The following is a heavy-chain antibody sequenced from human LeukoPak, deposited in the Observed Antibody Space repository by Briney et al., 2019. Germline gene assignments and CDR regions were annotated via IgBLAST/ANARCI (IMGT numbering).Heavy chain of an antibody. V-gene: IGHV4-59*01. CDR2: IYYSGST. J-gene: IGHJ4*02. CDR3: ASSLHPSQNFDY. CDR1: GGSISSYY. Sequence: SETLSLTCTVSGGSISSYYWSWIRQPPGKGLEWIGYIYYSGSTNYNPSLKSRVTISVDTSKNQFTLKLSSVTAADTAVYYCASSLHPSQNFDYWGQGTLVTVSS. D-gene: IGHD4-11*01.